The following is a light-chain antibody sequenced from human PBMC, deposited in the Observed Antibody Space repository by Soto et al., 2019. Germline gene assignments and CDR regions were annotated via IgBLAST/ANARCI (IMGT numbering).Light chain of an antibody. V-gene: IGKV3-15*01. Sequence: EIVMTQSPATLSVSPGARDTLSGRARQSVRSDLVGYQQKPGQAPRLLIYGASTRATGVPARFSGSGSGTEFTLTISSLQSEDLAVYYCQQYNNWPPYTFGQGTQVDI. CDR1: QSVRSD. CDR2: GAS. J-gene: IGKJ1*01. CDR3: QQYNNWPPYT.